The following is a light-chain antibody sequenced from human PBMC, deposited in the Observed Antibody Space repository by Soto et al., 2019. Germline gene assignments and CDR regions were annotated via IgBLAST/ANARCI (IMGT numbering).Light chain of an antibody. CDR1: SSDVGTYNL. Sequence: QSVLTQPASVAGSPGQSITISCTGTSSDVGTYNLVSWYQQLPDKAPKLIIHEVNKRPSGVSTRFSGSKSGNTAYLTISGLQADDDADYHCYSYAGTSTYVFGTGTTVTVL. V-gene: IGLV2-23*02. J-gene: IGLJ1*01. CDR2: EVN. CDR3: YSYAGTSTYV.